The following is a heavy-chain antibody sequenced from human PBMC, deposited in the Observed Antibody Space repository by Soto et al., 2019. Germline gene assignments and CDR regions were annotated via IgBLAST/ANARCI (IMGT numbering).Heavy chain of an antibody. CDR2: IKSKTDGGTT. D-gene: IGHD3-9*01. CDR1: GFTFSNAW. J-gene: IGHJ4*02. V-gene: IGHV3-15*01. Sequence: GGSLRLSCAASGFTFSNAWMSWVRQAPGKGLEWVGRIKSKTDGGTTDYAAPVKVRFTISRDDSKNTLYLQMNSLKTEDTAVYYCPTVLLRYFDWLLFDYWGQGTLVTVSS. CDR3: PTVLLRYFDWLLFDY.